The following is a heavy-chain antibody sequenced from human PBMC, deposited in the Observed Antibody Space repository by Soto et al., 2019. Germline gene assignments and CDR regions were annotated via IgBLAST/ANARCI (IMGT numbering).Heavy chain of an antibody. J-gene: IGHJ3*02. Sequence: PSETLSLTCTVSGGSISSSSYYWGWIRQPPGKGLEWIGSIYYSGSTYYNPSLKSRVTISVDTSKNQFSLKLSSVTAADTAVYYCARGRRELLLLSFAFDIWGQGTMVTVSS. V-gene: IGHV4-39*07. CDR2: IYYSGST. D-gene: IGHD1-26*01. CDR3: ARGRRELLLLSFAFDI. CDR1: GGSISSSSYY.